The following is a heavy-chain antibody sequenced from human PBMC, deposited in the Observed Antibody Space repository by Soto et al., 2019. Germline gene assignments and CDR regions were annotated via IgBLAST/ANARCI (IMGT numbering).Heavy chain of an antibody. J-gene: IGHJ4*02. CDR1: GYTFTSYD. CDR3: CREEVGESH. D-gene: IGHD1-26*01. CDR2: INHKGGSI. Sequence: QVQLVQSGTEVKQPGASVKVSCKASGYTFTSYDIHWVRQAPGQGLEWMGMINHKGGSILYAQNVQGRITMTRGTSTNTIYLELISLRSEDTAMYYCCREEVGESHWGQGTLVTVSS. V-gene: IGHV1-46*01.